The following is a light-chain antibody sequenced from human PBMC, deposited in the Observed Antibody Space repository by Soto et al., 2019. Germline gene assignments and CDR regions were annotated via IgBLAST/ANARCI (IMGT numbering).Light chain of an antibody. V-gene: IGLV1-51*01. Sequence: QSVLTQPPSVSAAPGQKVTISCSGGSSNIGNSYVAWYQQLPGTAPKLLIYDNNQRPSGIPDRFSGSKSGTSATLGITGLQTGDEADYYCGTWDSSLSAVVFGGGTQLTVL. CDR2: DNN. CDR3: GTWDSSLSAVV. J-gene: IGLJ2*01. CDR1: SSNIGNSY.